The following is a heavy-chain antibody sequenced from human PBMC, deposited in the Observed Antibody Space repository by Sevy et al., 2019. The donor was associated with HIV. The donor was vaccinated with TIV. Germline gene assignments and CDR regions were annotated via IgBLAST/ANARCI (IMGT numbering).Heavy chain of an antibody. Sequence: GGSLRLSCAASGFTFSSYSMNWVRQAPGKGLEWVSYISSSSTTIYYADSVKGRFTISRDNAKNSLYLQMNSLRDEDTAVYYCARGYTGYDVGPLDYWGQGTLDTVSS. CDR3: ARGYTGYDVGPLDY. J-gene: IGHJ4*02. D-gene: IGHD5-12*01. CDR2: ISSSSTTI. V-gene: IGHV3-48*02. CDR1: GFTFSSYS.